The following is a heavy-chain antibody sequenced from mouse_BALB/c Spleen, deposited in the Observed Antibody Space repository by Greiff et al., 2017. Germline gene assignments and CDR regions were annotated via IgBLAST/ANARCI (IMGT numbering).Heavy chain of an antibody. CDR2: IDPANGNT. CDR3: ARAPRRLYAMDY. CDR1: GFNIKDTY. J-gene: IGHJ4*01. V-gene: IGHV14-3*02. Sequence: VQLQQSGAELVKPGASVKLSCTASGFNIKDTYMHWVKQRPEQGLEWIGRIDPANGNTKYDPKFQGKATITADTSSNTAYLQLSSLTSEDTAVYYCARAPRRLYAMDYWGQGTSVTVSS.